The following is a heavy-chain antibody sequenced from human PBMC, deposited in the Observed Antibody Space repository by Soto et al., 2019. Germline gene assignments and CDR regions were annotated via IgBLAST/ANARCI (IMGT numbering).Heavy chain of an antibody. CDR2: IAYDGRNK. D-gene: IGHD1-1*01. Sequence: QVQLVESGGGVVQPGRSLRLSCAASGFTFSRYAMHWVHQAPGKGLEWVAVIAYDGRNKYYADSVKGRFTISRDNSKNTLYLQMNSLRIEDTAVYYCARELERVFDYWGQGTLVTVSS. CDR1: GFTFSRYA. CDR3: ARELERVFDY. V-gene: IGHV3-30*04. J-gene: IGHJ4*02.